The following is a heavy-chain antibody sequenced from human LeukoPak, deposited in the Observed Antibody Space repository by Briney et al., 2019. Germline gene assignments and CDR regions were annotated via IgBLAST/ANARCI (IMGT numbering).Heavy chain of an antibody. V-gene: IGHV4-61*02. CDR1: GVSISTGSYY. CDR2: IYSSGST. Sequence: SEPLSLTCTVSGVSISTGSYYWSWIRQPAGKGLEWIGRIYSSGSTNYSPSFKSRVTISVDTSKNQFSLNLSSVTAADTAVYYCARGEYDSSAYWGYYFENWGQGTLVTVSS. J-gene: IGHJ4*02. D-gene: IGHD3-22*01. CDR3: ARGEYDSSAYWGYYFEN.